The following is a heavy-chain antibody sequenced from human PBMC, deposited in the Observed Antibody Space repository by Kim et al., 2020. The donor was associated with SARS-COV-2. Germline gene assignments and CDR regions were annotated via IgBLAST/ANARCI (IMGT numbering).Heavy chain of an antibody. Sequence: KGRFTISRDNAKNSLYLQMNSLRAEDTAVYYCARDYQPTAMVTRRWGMDVWGQGTTVTVSS. J-gene: IGHJ6*02. V-gene: IGHV3-11*06. D-gene: IGHD5-18*01. CDR3: ARDYQPTAMVTRRWGMDV.